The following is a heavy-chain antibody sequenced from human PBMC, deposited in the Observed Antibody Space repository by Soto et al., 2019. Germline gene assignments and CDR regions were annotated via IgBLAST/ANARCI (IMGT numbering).Heavy chain of an antibody. CDR3: ARGHGRLAN. Sequence: SETLSLTCDVSGGSFTGYYWSWIRQPPGKGLEWIGEINHSGFTNYNPSLTGRVTISLDTSKSQFSLKLSSLTAADTAFYFCARGHGRLANWGQGTLVTVSS. V-gene: IGHV4-34*01. J-gene: IGHJ4*02. CDR1: GGSFTGYY. CDR2: INHSGFT.